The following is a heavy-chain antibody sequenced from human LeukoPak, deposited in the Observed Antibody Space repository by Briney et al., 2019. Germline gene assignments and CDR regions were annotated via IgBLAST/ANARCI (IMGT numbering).Heavy chain of an antibody. V-gene: IGHV1-18*01. D-gene: IGHD3-10*01. CDR3: ARSLLLLGPANWFDP. CDR1: GYTFTSYG. Sequence: ASVTVSCTASGYTFTSYGISWVRQAPGQGLEWMGWISAYSGNTNYAQKLQGRVTMTTDTSTSTAYMELRSLRSDDTAVYYCARSLLLLGPANWFDPWGQGTLVTVSS. CDR2: ISAYSGNT. J-gene: IGHJ5*02.